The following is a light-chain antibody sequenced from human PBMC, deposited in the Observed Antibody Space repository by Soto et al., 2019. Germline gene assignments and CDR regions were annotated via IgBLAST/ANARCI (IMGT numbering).Light chain of an antibody. Sequence: DIQMTQSPSSLSASVGDRVTITCRASQSIISYLNWYQQKPGKAPKLLIYAASSLQSGVPSRLSRSGSGTDFTLTISSLQPEDFATYYCQQSYSTPYPFGQGTKLDLK. CDR1: QSIISY. V-gene: IGKV1-39*01. CDR2: AAS. J-gene: IGKJ2*01. CDR3: QQSYSTPYP.